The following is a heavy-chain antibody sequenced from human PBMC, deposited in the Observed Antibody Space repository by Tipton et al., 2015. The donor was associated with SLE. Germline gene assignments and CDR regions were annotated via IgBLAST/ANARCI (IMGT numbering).Heavy chain of an antibody. CDR3: AQSDVLRYFDWSPGGMDV. CDR2: INPNSGGT. Sequence: QLVQSGAEVKKPGASVKVSCKASGYTFTSYGISWVRQAPGQGLEWMGRINPNSGGTNYAQKFQGRVTMTRDTSISTAYMELSRLRSDDTAVYYCAQSDVLRYFDWSPGGMDVWGQGTTVTVSS. V-gene: IGHV1-2*06. J-gene: IGHJ6*02. CDR1: GYTFTSYG. D-gene: IGHD3-9*01.